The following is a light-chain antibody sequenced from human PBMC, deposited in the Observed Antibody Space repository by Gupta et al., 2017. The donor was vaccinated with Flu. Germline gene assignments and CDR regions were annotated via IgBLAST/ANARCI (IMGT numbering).Light chain of an antibody. Sequence: DIQMTQSPSSLSASVGDRVTIACRASQSISKYLIWYQQKPGKAPNLLIYDASTLQSGVPSRFSGSGSGTDFTLTISSLQPEDFAVYYCQQSYSTPRTFGQGTKVEIK. CDR2: DAS. CDR1: QSISKY. J-gene: IGKJ1*01. V-gene: IGKV1-39*01. CDR3: QQSYSTPRT.